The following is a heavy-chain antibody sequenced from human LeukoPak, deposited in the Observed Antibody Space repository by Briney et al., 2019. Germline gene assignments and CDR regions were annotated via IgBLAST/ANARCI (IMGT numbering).Heavy chain of an antibody. CDR2: INTNTGNP. CDR1: GYTFTSYA. J-gene: IGHJ6*03. D-gene: IGHD3-22*01. Sequence: ASVKVSCKASGYTFTSYAMNWVRQAPVQGLEWMGWINTNTGNPTYAQGFTGRFVFSLDTSVSTAYLQISSLKAEDTAVYYCARDHYDSSGYYYYYYYYYMDVWGKGTTVTVSS. V-gene: IGHV7-4-1*02. CDR3: ARDHYDSSGYYYYYYYYYMDV.